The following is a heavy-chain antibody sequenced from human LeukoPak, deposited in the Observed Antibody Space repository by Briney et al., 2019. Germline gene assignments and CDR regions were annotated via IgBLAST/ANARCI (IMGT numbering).Heavy chain of an antibody. D-gene: IGHD5-12*01. CDR2: IYPGDSET. CDR3: ARQGGSGYDSDYYYHYTMDV. CDR1: GYGFTTNW. Sequence: GESLKISCKGSGYGFTTNWIGWVRQMPEKGLEWMGIIYPGDSETKYSPSFQGQVTISVDTSISTAYLQWGSLKASETAKYYCARQGGSGYDSDYYYHYTMDVWGQGTTVTVSS. V-gene: IGHV5-51*01. J-gene: IGHJ6*02.